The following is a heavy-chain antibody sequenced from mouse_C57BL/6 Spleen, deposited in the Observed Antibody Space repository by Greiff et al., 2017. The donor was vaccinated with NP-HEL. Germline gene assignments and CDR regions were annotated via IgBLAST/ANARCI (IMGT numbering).Heavy chain of an antibody. CDR1: GFTFSSYA. CDR2: ISDGGSYT. Sequence: EVQLVESGGGLVKPGGSLKLSCAASGFTFSSYAMSWVRQTPEKRLEWVATISDGGSYTYYPDNVKGRFTISRDNAKNNLYLQMSHLKSEDTAMYYCARDRTDFDVWGTGTTVTVSS. CDR3: ARDRTDFDV. V-gene: IGHV5-4*01. J-gene: IGHJ1*03.